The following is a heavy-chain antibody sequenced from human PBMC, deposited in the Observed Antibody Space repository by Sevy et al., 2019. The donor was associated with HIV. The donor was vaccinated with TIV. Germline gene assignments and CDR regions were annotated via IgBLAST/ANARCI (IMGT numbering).Heavy chain of an antibody. CDR1: GFTFSTYS. CDR2: ISSTSTYI. CDR3: ARIDYGDYEITRAYYMGL. J-gene: IGHJ6*03. D-gene: IGHD4-17*01. V-gene: IGHV3-21*01. Sequence: GGSLRLSCAASGFTFSTYSMNWVRQAPGKGLEWVSSISSTSTYIYYADSVKGRFTISRNNAKNSLFLQMNSLRAEDTAVYFCARIDYGDYEITRAYYMGLWGKGTTVTVSS.